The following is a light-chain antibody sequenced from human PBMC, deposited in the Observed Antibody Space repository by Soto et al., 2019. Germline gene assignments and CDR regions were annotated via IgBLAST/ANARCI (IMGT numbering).Light chain of an antibody. CDR2: GAS. Sequence: EVVMTQSPATLSVSPGERSTLSFRASQSVSSNLAWYQQKPGQAPRLLIYGASTRATGIPARFSGGGSGTEFTLTISTLQSEDFAVYYCQQYNNWPWTFGQGTKVDIK. V-gene: IGKV3-15*01. J-gene: IGKJ1*01. CDR3: QQYNNWPWT. CDR1: QSVSSN.